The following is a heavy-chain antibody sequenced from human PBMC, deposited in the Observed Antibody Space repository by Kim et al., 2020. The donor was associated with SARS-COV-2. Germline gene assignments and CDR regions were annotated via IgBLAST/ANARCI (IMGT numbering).Heavy chain of an antibody. V-gene: IGHV3-23*01. CDR1: VFTFSSRA. J-gene: IGHJ4*03. CDR3: AKDHPSSGLPAFDS. CDR2: INNGGNP. D-gene: IGHD6-19*01. Sequence: GGSLRLSCVASVFTFSSRAMSWVRQTPEKVLEWVASINNGGNPYYADSVQGRFTVSRDVTRATLYLQMNRLRAEDSALYYCAKDHPSSGLPAFDSWGQGT.